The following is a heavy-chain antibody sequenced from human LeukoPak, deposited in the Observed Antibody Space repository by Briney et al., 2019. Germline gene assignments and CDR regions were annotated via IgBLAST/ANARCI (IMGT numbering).Heavy chain of an antibody. Sequence: GGSLRLSCAASGFTFRNYGTHWVRQAPGKGLEWVAVISYDGSNKYYADSVKGRFTISRDNSKRTLFLQTDSLRGEDTAVYYCANGGYYSLDSWGQGTLVTVSS. D-gene: IGHD2-15*01. CDR3: ANGGYYSLDS. V-gene: IGHV3-30*18. CDR1: GFTFRNYG. CDR2: ISYDGSNK. J-gene: IGHJ4*02.